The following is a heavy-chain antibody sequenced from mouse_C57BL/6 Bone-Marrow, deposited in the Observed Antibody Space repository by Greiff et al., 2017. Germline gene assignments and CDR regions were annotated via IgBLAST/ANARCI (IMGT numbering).Heavy chain of an antibody. J-gene: IGHJ4*01. D-gene: IGHD4-1*02. Sequence: VQLQESGPELVKPGASVKISCKASGYTFTDYYINWVKQRPGQGLEWIGWIFPGSGSTYSNEKFKGKATLTVDKSSSTAYMLLSSLTSEDSAVYFCARFSHNWYAMDYWGQGTSVTVSS. CDR3: ARFSHNWYAMDY. V-gene: IGHV1-75*01. CDR1: GYTFTDYY. CDR2: IFPGSGST.